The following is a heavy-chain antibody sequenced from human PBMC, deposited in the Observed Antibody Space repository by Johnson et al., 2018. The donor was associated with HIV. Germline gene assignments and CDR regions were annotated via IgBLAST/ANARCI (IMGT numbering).Heavy chain of an antibody. CDR2: INWNGDSP. CDR3: ARVRTGDSSGYHDAFDI. J-gene: IGHJ3*02. D-gene: IGHD3-22*01. Sequence: VQLVESGGGVVRPGGSLRLSCAASGFTFGDYGMSWVRQAPGKVLEWISGINWNGDSPGYADSVKGRFTIPRDNAKNSLYLQMNSLRAEDTALYYCARVRTGDSSGYHDAFDIWGQGTMVIVSS. V-gene: IGHV3-20*04. CDR1: GFTFGDYG.